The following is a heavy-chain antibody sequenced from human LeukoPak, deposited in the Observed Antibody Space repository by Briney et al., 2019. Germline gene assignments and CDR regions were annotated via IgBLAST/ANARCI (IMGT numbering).Heavy chain of an antibody. V-gene: IGHV4-59*01. CDR1: GGSISSYY. CDR2: IYYSGST. D-gene: IGHD3-10*01. CDR3: ARARHYYGSGSYYLDYYYGMDV. J-gene: IGHJ6*02. Sequence: SETLSLTCTVSGGSISSYYWSWIRQPPGKGLERIGYIYYSGSTNYNPSLKSRVTISVDTSKNQFSLKLSSVTAADTAVYYCARARHYYGSGSYYLDYYYGMDVWGQGTTVTVSS.